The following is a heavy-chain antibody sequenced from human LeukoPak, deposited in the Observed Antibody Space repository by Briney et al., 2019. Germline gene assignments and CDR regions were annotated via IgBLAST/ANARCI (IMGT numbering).Heavy chain of an antibody. CDR3: AGSITATGDY. Sequence: ASVKVSCKASGYTFTDYSIHWVRQAPGQGLEWVGWINPNSGGTKYAQKFQGRVTMTRETSISTAYMELSTLNSDDTAVYFCAGSITATGDYCGQGTLVIVSS. J-gene: IGHJ4*02. D-gene: IGHD6-13*01. V-gene: IGHV1-2*02. CDR1: GYTFTDYS. CDR2: INPNSGGT.